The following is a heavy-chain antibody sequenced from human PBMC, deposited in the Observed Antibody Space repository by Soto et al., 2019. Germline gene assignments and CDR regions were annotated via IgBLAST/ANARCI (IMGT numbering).Heavy chain of an antibody. D-gene: IGHD6-13*01. CDR1: GGSISSGGYY. Sequence: PSETLSLTCTVSGGSISSGGYYWSWIRQHPGKGLEWIGYIYYSGSTYYNPSLKSRVTISVDTSKNQFSLKLSSVTAADTAVYYCARSLYSSSLGFDPWGQGTLVTVSS. CDR3: ARSLYSSSLGFDP. V-gene: IGHV4-31*03. J-gene: IGHJ5*02. CDR2: IYYSGST.